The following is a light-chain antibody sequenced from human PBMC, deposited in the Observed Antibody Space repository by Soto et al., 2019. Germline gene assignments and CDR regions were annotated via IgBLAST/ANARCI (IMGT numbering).Light chain of an antibody. CDR2: GAS. V-gene: IGKV3-15*01. CDR1: QSVSSN. J-gene: IGKJ5*01. CDR3: QQYDDWPPVT. Sequence: ETVMTQSPATLSVSPGERATLSCRASQSVSSNLAWYQQKPGQAPRLLIYGASTRATDVPDRFSGSGSGTEFTRIIISLQSEDFAVYYCQQYDDWPPVTFGQGTRVEIK.